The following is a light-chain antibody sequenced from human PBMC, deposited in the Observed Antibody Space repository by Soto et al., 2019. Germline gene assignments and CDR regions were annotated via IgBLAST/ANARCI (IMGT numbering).Light chain of an antibody. V-gene: IGLV2-14*01. CDR1: SSDVGGYNY. Sequence: QSALTQPASVSGSPGQSITISCTGTSSDVGGYNYVSWYQQHPGKAPKLMIYEVSNRPSGVSNRFSGSKSGNTASLTISGLQAEDEADYYCSSYTSSSFRWVFGGGTKLTVL. CDR2: EVS. J-gene: IGLJ3*02. CDR3: SSYTSSSFRWV.